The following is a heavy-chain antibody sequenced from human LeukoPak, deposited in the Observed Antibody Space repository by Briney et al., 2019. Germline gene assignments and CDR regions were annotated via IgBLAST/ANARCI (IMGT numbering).Heavy chain of an antibody. V-gene: IGHV3-74*01. J-gene: IGHJ4*02. CDR3: GRVFDGGNSVGY. Sequence: GGSLRLSCAASGFTFSTYWMHWVRQAPGKGLVWVSRVNSDGTTIVYADSVKGRFTVSRDNAKNTLYLQMNSLRAEDTAVYYCGRVFDGGNSVGYWGQGTLVTVSS. D-gene: IGHD4-23*01. CDR2: VNSDGTTI. CDR1: GFTFSTYW.